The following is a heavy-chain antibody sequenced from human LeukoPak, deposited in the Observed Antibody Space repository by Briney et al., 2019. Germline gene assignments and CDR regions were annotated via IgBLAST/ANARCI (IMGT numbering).Heavy chain of an antibody. CDR2: ISYDGSNK. CDR3: ASYSSGPSYYFDY. V-gene: IGHV3-30-3*01. Sequence: GGSLRLSCAASGFTFSSYAMHWVRQAPGKGLEWVAVISYDGSNKYYADSVKGRFTISRDNSKNTLYLQMSSLRAEDTAVYYCASYSSGPSYYFDYWGQGTLVTVSS. CDR1: GFTFSSYA. J-gene: IGHJ4*02. D-gene: IGHD6-25*01.